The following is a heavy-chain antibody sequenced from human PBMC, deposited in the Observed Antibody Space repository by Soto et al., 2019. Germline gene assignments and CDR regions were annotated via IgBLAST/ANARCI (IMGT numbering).Heavy chain of an antibody. J-gene: IGHJ4*02. D-gene: IGHD4-17*01. CDR2: VYYSGTT. CDR3: ARTTAVPNTLRSRYFFDY. V-gene: IGHV4-61*01. CDR1: SGSVSNKTYY. Sequence: SDSLSLTCSVSSGSVSNKTYYWRWIRQPPGKSLEWIGYVYYSGTTNYNPSLKSRGTISVDLSKNQFSLRLSSVTTADTALYYCARTTAVPNTLRSRYFFDYWGQGTLVTVSS.